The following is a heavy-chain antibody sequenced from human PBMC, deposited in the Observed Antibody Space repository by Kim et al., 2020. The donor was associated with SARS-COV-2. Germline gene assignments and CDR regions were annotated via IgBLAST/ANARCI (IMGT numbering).Heavy chain of an antibody. J-gene: IGHJ4*02. D-gene: IGHD5-12*01. CDR3: ARGNGYDTPFGF. Sequence: YHAEPGKGRLPISRDNSKNTLDRQMNSLRPEDTAVYYCARGNGYDTPFGFWGQGTLVTVSS. V-gene: IGHV3-30*01.